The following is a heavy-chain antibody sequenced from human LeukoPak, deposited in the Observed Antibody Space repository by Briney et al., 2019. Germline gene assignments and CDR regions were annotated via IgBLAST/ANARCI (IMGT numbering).Heavy chain of an antibody. CDR3: AKDRHSSGWYNPYYMDV. V-gene: IGHV3-30*02. CDR1: GFTFSSYG. D-gene: IGHD6-19*01. J-gene: IGHJ6*03. CDR2: IRYDGSNK. Sequence: GGSLRLSCAASGFTFSSYGMHWVRQAPGKGLEWVAFIRYDGSNKYYADSVKGRFTISRDNSKNTLYLQMNSLRAEDTAVYYCAKDRHSSGWYNPYYMDVWGKGTTVTVSS.